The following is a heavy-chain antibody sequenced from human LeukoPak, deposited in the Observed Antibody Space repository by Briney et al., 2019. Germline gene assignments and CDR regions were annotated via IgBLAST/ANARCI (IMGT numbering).Heavy chain of an antibody. CDR3: ARVERKGAPYDGMDV. J-gene: IGHJ6*02. CDR1: GFTFSYYG. V-gene: IGHV3-33*01. CDR2: IWYDGSNE. Sequence: GGSLRLSCAASGFTFSYYGMHWVRQAPGKGLEWVAVIWYDGSNEYYADSVKGRFTISRDNSKNTLYLQMNSLRAEDTAVYYCARVERKGAPYDGMDVWGQGTTVTVSS. D-gene: IGHD1-26*01.